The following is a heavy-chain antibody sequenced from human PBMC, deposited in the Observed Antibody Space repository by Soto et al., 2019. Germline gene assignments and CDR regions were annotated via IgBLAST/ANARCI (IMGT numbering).Heavy chain of an antibody. J-gene: IGHJ6*02. Sequence: GESLKISCKGSGYSFTSYWIGWVRQMPGKGLEWMGIIYPGDSDTGYSPSFQGQVTISADKSISTAYLQWSSLKASDTAMYYCARLRYSSSWNYYYYGMDVWGQGTTVTVSS. CDR3: ARLRYSSSWNYYYYGMDV. CDR1: GYSFTSYW. V-gene: IGHV5-51*01. CDR2: IYPGDSDT. D-gene: IGHD6-13*01.